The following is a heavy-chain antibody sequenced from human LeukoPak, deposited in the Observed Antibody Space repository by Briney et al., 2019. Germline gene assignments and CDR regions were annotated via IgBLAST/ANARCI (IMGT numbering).Heavy chain of an antibody. D-gene: IGHD4-11*01. J-gene: IGHJ4*02. CDR1: GFTFSDYY. V-gene: IGHV3-23*01. CDR3: ARGRLPKYYFDS. CDR2: VSGSGDKT. Sequence: GGSLRLSCAASGFTFSDYYMSWVRQAPGKGLEWVSGVSGSGDKTYYADSVKGRFTISRDSSRSTVYLQMNSLRAEDTAVYYCARGRLPKYYFDSWGQGTLVTVSS.